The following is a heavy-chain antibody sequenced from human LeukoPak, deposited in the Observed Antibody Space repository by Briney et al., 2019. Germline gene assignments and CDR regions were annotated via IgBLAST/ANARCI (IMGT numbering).Heavy chain of an antibody. CDR2: IYYIGSS. D-gene: IGHD3-10*01. V-gene: IGHV4-59*08. CDR1: GVSISSYY. Sequence: SETLSLTCTVSGVSISSYYWTWIRQPPGKGLEWIGSIYYIGSSNYNPSLKSRVTISVDTSKNQFSLKLSSVTAADTAIYYCAKHYMGSSYNRGLDYWGQGTLVTVSS. J-gene: IGHJ4*02. CDR3: AKHYMGSSYNRGLDY.